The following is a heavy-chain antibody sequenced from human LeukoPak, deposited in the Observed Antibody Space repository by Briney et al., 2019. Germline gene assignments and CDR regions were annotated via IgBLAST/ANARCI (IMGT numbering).Heavy chain of an antibody. D-gene: IGHD3-10*01. CDR1: GYSFTSYW. V-gene: IGHV5-51*01. CDR3: ARPSADHYYGSGYYYYYYMDV. CDR2: IYPGDSDT. J-gene: IGHJ6*03. Sequence: GESLKISCKGSGYSFTSYWIGWVRQMPGKGLEWMGIIYPGDSDTRYSPSFQGQVTISADKSISTAYLQWSSLRASDTAMYYCARPSADHYYGSGYYYYYYMDVWGNGTTVTISS.